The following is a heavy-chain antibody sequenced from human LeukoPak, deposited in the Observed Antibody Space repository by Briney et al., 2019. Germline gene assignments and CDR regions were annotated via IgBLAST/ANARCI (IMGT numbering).Heavy chain of an antibody. CDR3: ARAYYYDSSGYYY. Sequence: PGGSLRLSCAASGFTFSSYGIHWVRQAPGKGLEWVAFIRYDGSNKYYADSVRGRFTISRDNSKNTLYLQMNLRADDTAVYYCARAYYYDSSGYYYWGQGTLVTVSS. V-gene: IGHV3-30*02. CDR2: IRYDGSNK. D-gene: IGHD3-22*01. CDR1: GFTFSSYG. J-gene: IGHJ4*02.